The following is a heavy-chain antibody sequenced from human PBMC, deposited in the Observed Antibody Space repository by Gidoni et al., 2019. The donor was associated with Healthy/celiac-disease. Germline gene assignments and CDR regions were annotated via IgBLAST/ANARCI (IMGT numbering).Heavy chain of an antibody. CDR2: IRSKANSYAT. J-gene: IGHJ6*02. CDR3: TRHREPLEMATIGVHYYYGMDV. Sequence: EVQLVESGGGLVQPGGSLNLSCAASGFTFSGSAIHWVRQASGKGLEWVGRIRSKANSYATAYAASVKGRFTISRDDSKNTAYLQMNSLKTEDTAVYYCTRHREPLEMATIGVHYYYGMDVWGQGTTVTVSS. V-gene: IGHV3-73*02. D-gene: IGHD5-12*01. CDR1: GFTFSGSA.